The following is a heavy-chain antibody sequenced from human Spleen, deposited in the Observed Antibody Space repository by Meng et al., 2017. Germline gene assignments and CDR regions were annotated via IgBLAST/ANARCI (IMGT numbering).Heavy chain of an antibody. CDR2: ISYDGSND. D-gene: IGHD3-22*01. J-gene: IGHJ4*02. Sequence: GESLKISCAASGFTFSSYAMHWVRQAPGKGLEWVAVISYDGSNDYYADSVKGRFTISRDNSKNTLYLQMNSLRAEDTAVYYCASSPFYYDSSGYYSLRIDYWGQGTLVTVSS. CDR1: GFTFSSYA. V-gene: IGHV3-30*04. CDR3: ASSPFYYDSSGYYSLRIDY.